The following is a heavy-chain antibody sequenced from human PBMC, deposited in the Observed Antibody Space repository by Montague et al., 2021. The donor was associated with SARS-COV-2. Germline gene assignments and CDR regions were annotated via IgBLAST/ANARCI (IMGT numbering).Heavy chain of an antibody. D-gene: IGHD3-9*01. J-gene: IGHJ4*02. CDR1: GFSLSTSGMC. CDR3: ARTYYDILPNLYYCDY. V-gene: IGHV2-70*01. CDR2: IDWDDDK. Sequence: PALVKPTQTLTLTCTFSGFSLSTSGMCVSWIRQPPGKALEWLALIDWDDDKYYSTSLKTRLTISKDTSKNQVVLTMTNMDPVDTATYYCARTYYDILPNLYYCDYGGQGTLVTVSS.